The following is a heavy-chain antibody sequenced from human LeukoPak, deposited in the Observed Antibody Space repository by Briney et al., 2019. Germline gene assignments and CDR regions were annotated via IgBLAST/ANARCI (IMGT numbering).Heavy chain of an antibody. Sequence: SETLSLTCTASGGSISSYYWSWIRQPPGKGLEWIGYIDYSGSTRYNPTLKSRVSISVDTSKNQFSLKLSSETAADTAVYYCARVNGTYGSGSYFLDYWGQGTLVTVSS. D-gene: IGHD3-10*01. CDR2: IDYSGST. V-gene: IGHV4-59*01. CDR3: ARVNGTYGSGSYFLDY. CDR1: GGSISSYY. J-gene: IGHJ4*02.